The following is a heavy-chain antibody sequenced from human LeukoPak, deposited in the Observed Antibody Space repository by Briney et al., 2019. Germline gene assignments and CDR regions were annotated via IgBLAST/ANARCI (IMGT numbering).Heavy chain of an antibody. CDR3: ARDSPSSTSWGY. V-gene: IGHV3-23*01. D-gene: IGHD2-2*01. CDR2: ISGSDGNT. CDR1: GFTFSNFA. Sequence: GGSLRLSCAGSGFTFSNFAMHSVRQAPGKGLEWVSAISGSDGNTYYADSVKGRFTISRDNAKNSLYLQMNSLRAEDTAVYYCARDSPSSTSWGYWGQGTLVTVSS. J-gene: IGHJ4*02.